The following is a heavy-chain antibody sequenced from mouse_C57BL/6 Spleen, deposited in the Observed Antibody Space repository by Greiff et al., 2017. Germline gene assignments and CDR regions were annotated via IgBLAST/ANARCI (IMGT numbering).Heavy chain of an antibody. CDR3: ARVGHSNYFFDY. CDR1: GFTFSDYY. CDR2: INYDGSST. D-gene: IGHD2-5*01. J-gene: IGHJ2*01. V-gene: IGHV5-16*01. Sequence: EVMLVESEGGLVQPGSSMKLSCTASGFTFSDYYMAWVRQVPEKGLEWVANINYDGSSTYYLDSLKSRFIISRDNAKNILYLQMSSLKSEDTATYYCARVGHSNYFFDYWGQGTTLTVSS.